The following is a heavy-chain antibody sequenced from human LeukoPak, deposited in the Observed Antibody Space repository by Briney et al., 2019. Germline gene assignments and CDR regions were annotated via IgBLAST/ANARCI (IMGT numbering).Heavy chain of an antibody. CDR1: GDSISTSSYY. D-gene: IGHD6-19*01. J-gene: IGHJ6*03. CDR2: IYYTGTT. Sequence: SETLSLTCTVSGDSISTSSYYWGWIRHPPGTGLEWIGSIYYTGTTYYNPSLKSRVTISLDMSKNQFSLKLRSVTAADTAVYFCARAVEDFYYYMDVWGKGTTVTVSS. V-gene: IGHV4-39*07. CDR3: ARAVEDFYYYMDV.